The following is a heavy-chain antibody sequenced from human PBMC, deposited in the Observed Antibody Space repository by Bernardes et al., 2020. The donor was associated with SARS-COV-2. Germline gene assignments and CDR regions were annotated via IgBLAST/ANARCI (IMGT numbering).Heavy chain of an antibody. Sequence: GGSLRLSCAASGFTLNSNAMTWVRQAPGKGLEWVSVISNNGDNTKYADSVKGRFTISRDNSKNTLHLLMNSLRAEDTAVYYCAKGRQYDIVTGFLEPFYYYYGMDVWGQGTTVTVSS. J-gene: IGHJ6*02. V-gene: IGHV3-23*01. CDR2: ISNNGDNT. D-gene: IGHD3-9*01. CDR3: AKGRQYDIVTGFLEPFYYYYGMDV. CDR1: GFTLNSNA.